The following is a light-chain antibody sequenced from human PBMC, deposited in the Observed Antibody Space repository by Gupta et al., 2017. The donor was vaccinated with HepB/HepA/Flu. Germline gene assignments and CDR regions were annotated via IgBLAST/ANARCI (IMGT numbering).Light chain of an antibody. Sequence: QSVLTQPPAASAPPGQKLTISCSGSSSNMGNNYVSWYQQLPGTAPKLLIYDNNKRPSGIPDRFSGSKSGTSATLGITGLQTGDEDDYYCGTWDSSLSAGVVFGGGTKLTVL. CDR1: SSNMGNNY. CDR3: GTWDSSLSAGVV. J-gene: IGLJ2*01. V-gene: IGLV1-51*01. CDR2: DNN.